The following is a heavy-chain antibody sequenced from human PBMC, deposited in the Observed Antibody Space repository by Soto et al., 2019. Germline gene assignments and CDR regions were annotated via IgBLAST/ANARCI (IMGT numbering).Heavy chain of an antibody. CDR2: IDWDDDK. J-gene: IGHJ5*02. CDR3: ARSQEDYYDSSGSSRNWFDP. Sequence: SGPTLVNPTQTLTLTCTFSGFSLSTSGMCVSWIRQPPGKALEWLALIDWDDDKYYSTSLKTRLTISKDTSKNQVVLTMTNMDPVDTATYYCARSQEDYYDSSGSSRNWFDPWGQGTLVTV. D-gene: IGHD3-22*01. CDR1: GFSLSTSGMC. V-gene: IGHV2-70*01.